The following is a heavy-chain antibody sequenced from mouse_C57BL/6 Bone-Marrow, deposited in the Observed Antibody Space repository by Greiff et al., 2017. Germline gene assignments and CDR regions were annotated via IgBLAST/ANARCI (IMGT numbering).Heavy chain of an antibody. CDR3: AREDDYGYAMDY. CDR1: GYTFTSYW. CDR2: IYPGSGST. Sequence: VKLKQPGAELVKPGASVKMSCKASGYTFTSYWITWVKQRPGQGLEWIGDIYPGSGSTNYNEKFKSKATLTVDTSSSTAYMQLSSLTSEDSAVYYCAREDDYGYAMDYWGQGTSVTVSS. V-gene: IGHV1-55*01. J-gene: IGHJ4*01. D-gene: IGHD2-4*01.